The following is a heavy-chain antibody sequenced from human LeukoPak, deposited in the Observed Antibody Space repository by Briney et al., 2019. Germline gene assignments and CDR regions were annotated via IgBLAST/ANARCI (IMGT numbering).Heavy chain of an antibody. Sequence: QAGGSLRLSCAASGFTFSDYYMSWIRQAPGKGLEWVSYISSSGSTIYYADSVKGRFTISRDNAKNSLYLQMNSLRAEDTAVYYCAKVQTTFTPTFRFNWFDPWGQGTLVTVSS. V-gene: IGHV3-11*01. CDR3: AKVQTTFTPTFRFNWFDP. CDR1: GFTFSDYY. CDR2: ISSSGSTI. J-gene: IGHJ5*02. D-gene: IGHD2/OR15-2a*01.